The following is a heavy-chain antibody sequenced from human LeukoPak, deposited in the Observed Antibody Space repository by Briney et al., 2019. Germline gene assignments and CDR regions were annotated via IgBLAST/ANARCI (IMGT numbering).Heavy chain of an antibody. J-gene: IGHJ4*02. Sequence: SETLSLTCTVSGGSISSYYWGWIRQPAGKGLEWIGRIYTSGSTNYNPSLKSRVTMSVDTSKNQFSLKLSSVTAADTAVYYCARGNILCSGGSCSTNIDYWGQGTLVTVSS. CDR2: IYTSGST. CDR3: ARGNILCSGGSCSTNIDY. D-gene: IGHD2-15*01. CDR1: GGSISSYY. V-gene: IGHV4-4*07.